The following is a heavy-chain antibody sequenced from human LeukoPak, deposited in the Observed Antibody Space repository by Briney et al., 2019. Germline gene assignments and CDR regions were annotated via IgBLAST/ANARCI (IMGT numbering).Heavy chain of an antibody. V-gene: IGHV3-21*01. D-gene: IGHD4-17*01. Sequence: PGGSLRLSCAASGFTFSSYSMNCVRQAPGKGLEWVSSISSSSSYIYYADSVKGRFTISRDNAKNSLYLQMNSLRAEDTAVYYCARGKDDYGDYVRWFDPWGQGTLVTVSS. J-gene: IGHJ5*02. CDR1: GFTFSSYS. CDR3: ARGKDDYGDYVRWFDP. CDR2: ISSSSSYI.